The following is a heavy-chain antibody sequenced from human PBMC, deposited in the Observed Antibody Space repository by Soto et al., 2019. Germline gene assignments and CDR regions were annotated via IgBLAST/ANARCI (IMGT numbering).Heavy chain of an antibody. V-gene: IGHV4-31*01. CDR3: ARATESHYFDY. J-gene: IGHJ4*02. Sequence: QVQLQESRPGLVKPSQTLSLTCTLSGASITSSGYYWSWIRLHPGEGLEWIGYIYYRGTTYYNPSLKSPVTISTDTSKKEFSLTLTSVTAADTAVYYCARATESHYFDYWGRGILVTVTS. CDR2: IYYRGTT. CDR1: GASITSSGYY.